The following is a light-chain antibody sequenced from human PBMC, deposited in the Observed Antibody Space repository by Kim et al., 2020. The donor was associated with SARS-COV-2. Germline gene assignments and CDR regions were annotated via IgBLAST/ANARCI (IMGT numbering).Light chain of an antibody. CDR2: ATS. CDR1: QSISGY. Sequence: IQMTQSPSSLSASVGDRVTITCRASQSISGYLNWYQKKPGKGPKLLIHATSTLQSGVPSRFSGSGSATDFALTINSVQPEDFATYYCQQGVTYSQITFGQGTRLEIK. J-gene: IGKJ5*01. CDR3: QQGVTYSQIT. V-gene: IGKV1-39*01.